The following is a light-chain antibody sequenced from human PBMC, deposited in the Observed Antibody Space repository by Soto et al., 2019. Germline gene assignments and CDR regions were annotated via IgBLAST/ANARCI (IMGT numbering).Light chain of an antibody. V-gene: IGKV3-11*01. CDR3: QQRHTWPTT. CDR1: QFINTY. Sequence: EIVLTQSPATLSLSPGERATLSCRASQFINTYVAWYQHRPGQGPRLLIYEASKRATGILARFSGSGSGTDFTLTISSLEPEDFGIYYCQQRHTWPTTFGGGAKVEI. J-gene: IGKJ4*01. CDR2: EAS.